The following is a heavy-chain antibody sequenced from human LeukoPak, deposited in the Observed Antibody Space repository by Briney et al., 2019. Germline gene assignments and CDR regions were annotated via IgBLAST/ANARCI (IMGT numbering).Heavy chain of an antibody. CDR2: IYSGGTT. CDR3: AKDKSCSTVSCYVGY. V-gene: IGHV3-53*01. Sequence: GGSLRLSCAASGFSVSSNFMSWVRQAPGKGLEWVSVIYSGGTTYYADSVKGRFTISRDNSKNTLYLQMNSLRAEDTAVYYCAKDKSCSTVSCYVGYWGQGTLVTVSS. D-gene: IGHD2-2*01. J-gene: IGHJ4*02. CDR1: GFSVSSNF.